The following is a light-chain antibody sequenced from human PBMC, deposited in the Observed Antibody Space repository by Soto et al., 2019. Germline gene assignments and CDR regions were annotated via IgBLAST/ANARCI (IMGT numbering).Light chain of an antibody. CDR1: QSISNR. CDR2: DAS. Sequence: DIQMTQSPSTLSASVGDRVTITCRASQSISNRLAWYHQKPGKTPNLLIYDASNLGSGVPSRFSGSGSGTDFTLTISSLEPEDFAVYYCQQRSDWLPITFGQGTRLEIK. CDR3: QQRSDWLPIT. J-gene: IGKJ5*01. V-gene: IGKV1-5*01.